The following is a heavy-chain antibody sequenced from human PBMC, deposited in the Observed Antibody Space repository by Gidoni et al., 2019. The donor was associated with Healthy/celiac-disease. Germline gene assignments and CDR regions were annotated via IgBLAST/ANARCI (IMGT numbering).Heavy chain of an antibody. CDR2: FDPEDGET. D-gene: IGHD6-13*01. Sequence: QVQLVQSGAEVQKPGASVKVSCKVSGSTLTAFSMHWVRQAPGKGLEWMGGFDPEDGETIYAHKFQGRVTMTEDTSTDTAYMELSSLRSEDTAVYYCATDNLGSSTSVGDGWFDPWGQGTLVTVSS. J-gene: IGHJ5*02. CDR1: GSTLTAFS. CDR3: ATDNLGSSTSVGDGWFDP. V-gene: IGHV1-24*01.